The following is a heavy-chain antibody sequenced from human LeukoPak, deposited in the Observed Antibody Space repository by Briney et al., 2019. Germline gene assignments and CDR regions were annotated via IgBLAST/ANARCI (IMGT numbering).Heavy chain of an antibody. Sequence: GGSLRLSCAASGFIFSNYWMHWVRQVQGKGLVWVSLINSDGSTIKYADSVKGRFTISRDNAKNTLYLQMNSLRVEGTAVYYCASPFGSSGYWGQGTQVTVSS. CDR1: GFIFSNYW. V-gene: IGHV3-74*03. CDR3: ASPFGSSGY. CDR2: INSDGSTI. J-gene: IGHJ4*02. D-gene: IGHD1-26*01.